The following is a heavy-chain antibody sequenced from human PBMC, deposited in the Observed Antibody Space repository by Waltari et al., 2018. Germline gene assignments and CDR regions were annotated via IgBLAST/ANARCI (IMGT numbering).Heavy chain of an antibody. CDR1: GYTLPRYA. D-gene: IGHD3-9*01. J-gene: IGHJ4*02. CDR3: ARDTTPDSRDILTGLDY. CDR2: INPNTGNP. V-gene: IGHV7-4-1*02. Sequence: QVQLVQSGSELKKPGASVKVSCKASGYTLPRYAMNWVRQPPGQGLEWMGWINPNTGNPTYAQGFTGRFVFSLDTSVSTAYLQISSLKAEDTAVYYCARDTTPDSRDILTGLDYWGQGTLVTVSS.